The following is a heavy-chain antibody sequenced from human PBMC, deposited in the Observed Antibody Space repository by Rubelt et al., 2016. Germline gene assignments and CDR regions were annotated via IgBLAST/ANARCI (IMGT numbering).Heavy chain of an antibody. Sequence: PGRSLRLSCASSGFPFEDCVMHWVRQVPGKGLEWVSGISWNSAMLQYADSVKGRFTISRDNAKNSLYLQMNSLRAEDTSVYFCVTGGGTFRYWGQGTLVTVSS. J-gene: IGHJ4*02. V-gene: IGHV3-9*01. D-gene: IGHD4-23*01. CDR2: ISWNSAML. CDR3: VTGGGTFRY. CDR1: GFPFEDCV.